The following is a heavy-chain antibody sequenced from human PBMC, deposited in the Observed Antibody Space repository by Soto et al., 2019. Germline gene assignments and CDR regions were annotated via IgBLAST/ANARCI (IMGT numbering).Heavy chain of an antibody. CDR1: GGSISSSSYY. CDR2: MYYTGST. J-gene: IGHJ4*02. V-gene: IGHV4-39*07. CDR3: ATSYGNAWYTY. Sequence: TSETLSLTCTVSGGSISSSSYYWGWIRQPPGKGLEWIGSMYYTGSTYYNPSLKSRLTISVDRSKNQFSLQLTSVTVEDTAVYYCATSYGNAWYTYWGQGTQVTVPS. D-gene: IGHD6-13*01.